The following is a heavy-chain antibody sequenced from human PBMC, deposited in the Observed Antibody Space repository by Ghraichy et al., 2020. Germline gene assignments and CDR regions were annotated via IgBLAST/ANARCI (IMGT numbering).Heavy chain of an antibody. V-gene: IGHV4-34*01. CDR3: ARVRYYGSGSYYTYYYYGMDV. D-gene: IGHD3-10*01. CDR1: GGSFSGYY. CDR2: INHSGST. Sequence: SETLSLTCAVYGGSFSGYYWSWIRQPPGKGLEWIGEINHSGSTNYNPSLKSRVTISVDTSKNQFSLKLSSVTAADTAVYYCARVRYYGSGSYYTYYYYGMDVWGQGTTVTVSS. J-gene: IGHJ6*02.